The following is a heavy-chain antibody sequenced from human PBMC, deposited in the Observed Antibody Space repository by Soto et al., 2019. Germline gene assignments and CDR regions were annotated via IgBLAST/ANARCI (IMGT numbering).Heavy chain of an antibody. CDR3: ARIPRVTMVRGVKKGFDF. CDR2: IYNSEKN. D-gene: IGHD3-10*01. J-gene: IGHJ4*02. Sequence: SETLSLTCTVSGGSISSGDYSWIWIRHPPGKGLEWIGYIYNSEKNYYNPSLKSRVTISVGTSKKQFSLKLSSVTASDTAVYYCARIPRVTMVRGVKKGFDFWGQGALVTVSS. V-gene: IGHV4-30-4*01. CDR1: GGSISSGDYS.